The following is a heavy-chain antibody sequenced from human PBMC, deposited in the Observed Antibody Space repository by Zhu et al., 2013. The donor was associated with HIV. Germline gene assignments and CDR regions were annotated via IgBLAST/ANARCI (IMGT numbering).Heavy chain of an antibody. CDR1: GDPINSNDYY. J-gene: IGHJ3*02. V-gene: IGHV4-39*07. Sequence: QVQLQESGPGLVKPSETLSLTCKVSGDPINSNDYYYGWVRQPPGRGLEWIGSAYYSGSSYYEPSLKSRVTISVDTSKNQFSLKLSSVTAADTAVYYCARAPSGSSGWPRRAGSAFDIWGQGTMVTVSS. CDR3: ARAPSGSSGWPRRAGSAFDI. D-gene: IGHD6-19*01. CDR2: AYYSGSS.